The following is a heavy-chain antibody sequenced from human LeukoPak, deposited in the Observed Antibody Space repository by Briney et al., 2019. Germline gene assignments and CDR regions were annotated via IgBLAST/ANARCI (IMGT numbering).Heavy chain of an antibody. Sequence: GESLKISCKGSGYSFTSYWIGWVRQMPGKGLEWMGIIYPGDSDTRYSPSFQGQVTISADKSISTAYLQWSSLKASDTAMYYCARRTYYYDSSGYHSGAGYWFDPWGQGTLVTVSS. CDR3: ARRTYYYDSSGYHSGAGYWFDP. CDR1: GYSFTSYW. CDR2: IYPGDSDT. V-gene: IGHV5-51*01. D-gene: IGHD3-22*01. J-gene: IGHJ5*02.